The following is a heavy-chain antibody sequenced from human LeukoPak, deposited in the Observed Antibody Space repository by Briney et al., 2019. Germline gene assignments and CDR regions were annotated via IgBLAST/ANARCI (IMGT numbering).Heavy chain of an antibody. J-gene: IGHJ4*02. CDR1: GVSMSSYH. CDR2: IYYRENN. V-gene: IGHV4-59*12. Sequence: SDPLSLPCTVSGVSMSSYHWIWLRQPPGKARECIGYIYYRENNNHTPSLKSRVPISVDTSKHQFSLTVRSVSAGDTAVYFCGGASMIRGVHIVYSGQKTPVTVSS. CDR3: GGASMIRGVHIVY. D-gene: IGHD3-10*01.